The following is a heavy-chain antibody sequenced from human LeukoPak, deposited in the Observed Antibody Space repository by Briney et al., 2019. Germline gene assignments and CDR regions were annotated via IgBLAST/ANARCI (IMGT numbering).Heavy chain of an antibody. V-gene: IGHV3-74*01. D-gene: IGHD5-18*01. CDR2: INSDGSST. CDR1: GFTFSSYW. J-gene: IGHJ4*02. CDR3: ARGSDTAMVSTYFDY. Sequence: GGSLRLSCAASGFTFSSYWMHWVRQAPGKGLVWVSRINSDGSSTSYADSVKGRFTISRDNAKNTLYLQMNSLRAEDTAVYYCARGSDTAMVSTYFDYWGQGTLVTVSS.